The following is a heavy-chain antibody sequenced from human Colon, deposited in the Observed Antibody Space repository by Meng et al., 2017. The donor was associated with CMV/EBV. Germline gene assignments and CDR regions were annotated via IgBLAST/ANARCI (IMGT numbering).Heavy chain of an antibody. CDR3: ARANNHAMDV. Sequence: GGSLRLSCAASGFSVSSYWMHWVRQAPGKGLVWVSRINSDGSSTTYADPVKGRFTFSRDNAKNTLYLQMNSLRAEDTAVYYCARANNHAMDVWGQGPTVTVSS. CDR1: GFSVSSYW. CDR2: INSDGSST. V-gene: IGHV3-74*01. D-gene: IGHD1/OR15-1a*01. J-gene: IGHJ6*02.